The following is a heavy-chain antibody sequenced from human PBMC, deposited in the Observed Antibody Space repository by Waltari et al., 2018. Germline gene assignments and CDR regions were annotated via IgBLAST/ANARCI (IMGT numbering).Heavy chain of an antibody. J-gene: IGHJ3*01. Sequence: ELQVVESGGGLIQPGASLNLSCAASGFTVSSTYMAWVRQAPGKGPEWVSVIFTSGSTYHADSVKGRFTISRDNSENTVHLQMKNLTAEDTALYYCARATNWVLEAFDLWGQGTMVTVSP. D-gene: IGHD1-1*01. V-gene: IGHV3-53*01. CDR1: GFTVSSTY. CDR2: IFTSGST. CDR3: ARATNWVLEAFDL.